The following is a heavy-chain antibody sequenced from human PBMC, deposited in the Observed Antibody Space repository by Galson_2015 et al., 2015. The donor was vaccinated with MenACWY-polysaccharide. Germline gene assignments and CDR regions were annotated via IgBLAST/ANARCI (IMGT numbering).Heavy chain of an antibody. CDR2: MSPTATT. CDR3: ASEGLCSGGSCYFYDC. D-gene: IGHD2-15*01. Sequence: SLRLSCAASGFAFSNHGMAWVRQAPGKGLEWVSAMSPTATTYYYASEKGRFTISRDNSKNTIYLQMNSLRVGDAAVYYCASEGLCSGGSCYFYDCWGQGTLVTVSA. V-gene: IGHV3-23*01. J-gene: IGHJ1*01. CDR1: GFAFSNHG.